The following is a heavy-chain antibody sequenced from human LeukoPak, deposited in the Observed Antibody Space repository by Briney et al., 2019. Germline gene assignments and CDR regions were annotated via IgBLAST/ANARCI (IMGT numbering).Heavy chain of an antibody. CDR1: GGSISSSSYY. D-gene: IGHD3-3*01. V-gene: IGHV4-39*01. CDR2: IYYSGST. J-gene: IGHJ5*02. CDR3: ARQFGVVEFDP. Sequence: PSETLSLTCTVSGGSISSSSYYWGWIRQPSGKGLEWIGSIYYSGSTYYNPSLKSRVTISVDTSKNQFSLKLSSVTAADTAVYYCARQFGVVEFDPWGQGTLVTVSS.